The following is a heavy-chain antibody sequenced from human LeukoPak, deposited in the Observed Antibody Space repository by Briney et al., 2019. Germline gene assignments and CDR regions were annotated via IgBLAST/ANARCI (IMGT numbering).Heavy chain of an antibody. J-gene: IGHJ4*02. CDR1: GFTLSGYW. CDR3: AGVAGGSSPYYFDY. Sequence: GGSPTLFCAASGFTLSGYWMRWGRRAPGKGLVWVSRINSDGSSTSYADSVKGRFTIARDNAKHTMHLQMNSLRAEDTAVYYCAGVAGGSSPYYFDYWGRGTLVTVSS. CDR2: INSDGSST. D-gene: IGHD6-13*01. V-gene: IGHV3-74*01.